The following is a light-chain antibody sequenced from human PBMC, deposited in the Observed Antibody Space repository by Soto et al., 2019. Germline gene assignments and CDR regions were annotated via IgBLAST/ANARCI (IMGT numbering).Light chain of an antibody. Sequence: QSVLTQPASVSGSPGQSITISCTGTSSDVGGYNYVSWYQQHPGKAPKLMIYDVSNRPSGVSNRFSGSKSGNTASLTISGLQAEEEADYYCSSYTSSSVYVFGTGTKLTVL. J-gene: IGLJ1*01. V-gene: IGLV2-14*01. CDR2: DVS. CDR3: SSYTSSSVYV. CDR1: SSDVGGYNY.